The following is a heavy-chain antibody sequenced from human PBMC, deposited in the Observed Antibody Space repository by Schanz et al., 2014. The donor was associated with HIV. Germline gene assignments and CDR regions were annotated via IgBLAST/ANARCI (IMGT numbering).Heavy chain of an antibody. J-gene: IGHJ4*02. D-gene: IGHD1-20*01. Sequence: EVQLVESGGGLLQPGRSLRLSCAASGFTFDDYAMHWVRQAPGKGLEWVSGISWNSGSIGYADSVKGRFTISRDNAKKSVYLQMNSLRAEDTGVYYCVRGPGYNMHLDYWGQGTLVTVSS. V-gene: IGHV3-9*01. CDR1: GFTFDDYA. CDR2: ISWNSGSI. CDR3: VRGPGYNMHLDY.